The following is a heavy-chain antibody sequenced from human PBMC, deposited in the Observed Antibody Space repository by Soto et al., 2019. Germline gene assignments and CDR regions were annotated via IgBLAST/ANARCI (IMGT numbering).Heavy chain of an antibody. J-gene: IGHJ4*02. D-gene: IGHD3-10*01. V-gene: IGHV3-30-3*01. CDR3: ARDFDYYGSGSNGHPQSYYFDY. Sequence: PGGSLRLSCAASGFSFSTYTMHWVRQAPGKGLECMSFISYDGTKKYYADSVKGRFTISRDNSKNTLYLQMNSLRAEDTAVYYCARDFDYYGSGSNGHPQSYYFDYWGQGTLVTVSS. CDR1: GFSFSTYT. CDR2: ISYDGTKK.